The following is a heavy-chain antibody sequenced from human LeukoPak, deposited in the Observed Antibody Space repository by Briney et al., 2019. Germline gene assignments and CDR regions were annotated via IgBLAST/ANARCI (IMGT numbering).Heavy chain of an antibody. J-gene: IGHJ3*02. CDR1: GGSISNYY. CDR2: IYSTGTT. Sequence: PSETLSITCTVSGGSISNYYWSWIRQPPGKGLEWIGYIYSTGTTNYNPSLKSRVTISLDTSKNQFSLKLISVTAADTALYCCARDGAFDIWGQGTMVSVSS. CDR3: ARDGAFDI. V-gene: IGHV4-59*01.